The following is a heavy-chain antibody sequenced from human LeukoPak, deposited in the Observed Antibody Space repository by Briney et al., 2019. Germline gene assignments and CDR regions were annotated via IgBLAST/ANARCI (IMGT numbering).Heavy chain of an antibody. J-gene: IGHJ5*02. Sequence: NSSETLSLTCTVSGGSISSYYWSWIRQPPGKGLEWIGSIYYSGSTYYNPSLKSRVTISVDTSKNQFSLRLSSVTAADTAVYYCARHISPRIAAAGPPADWFDPWGQGTLVTVSS. V-gene: IGHV4-59*05. CDR3: ARHISPRIAAAGPPADWFDP. CDR2: IYYSGST. CDR1: GGSISSYY. D-gene: IGHD6-13*01.